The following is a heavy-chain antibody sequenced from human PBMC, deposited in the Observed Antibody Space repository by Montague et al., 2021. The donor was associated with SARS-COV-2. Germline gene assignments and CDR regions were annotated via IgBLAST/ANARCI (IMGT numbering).Heavy chain of an antibody. Sequence: SLRLSCAASGFTFSGYWMSWVRQAPGKGLEWVANIKQDGSEKYYVYSVKGRFTISRDNAKNSLYLQMNSLRAEDTAVYYCARDVYCGGDCYSATDYYYYGMDVWGQGTTVNVSS. CDR1: GFTFSGYW. J-gene: IGHJ6*02. V-gene: IGHV3-7*01. D-gene: IGHD2-21*02. CDR2: IKQDGSEK. CDR3: ARDVYCGGDCYSATDYYYYGMDV.